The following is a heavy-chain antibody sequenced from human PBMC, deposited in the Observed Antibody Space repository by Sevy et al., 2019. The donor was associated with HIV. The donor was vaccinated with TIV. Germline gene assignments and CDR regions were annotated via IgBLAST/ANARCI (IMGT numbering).Heavy chain of an antibody. D-gene: IGHD6-19*01. CDR1: GFTFGDYA. CDR2: IRSKAYGGTT. Sequence: GGSLRLSCTASGFTFGDYAMSWFRQAPGKGLEWVGFIRSKAYGGTTEYAGSVKGRFTISRDDSKSLAYLQMNSLKAEDTAVYYCTRDFSSGWYRYYFDYWGQGTLVTVSS. J-gene: IGHJ4*02. V-gene: IGHV3-49*03. CDR3: TRDFSSGWYRYYFDY.